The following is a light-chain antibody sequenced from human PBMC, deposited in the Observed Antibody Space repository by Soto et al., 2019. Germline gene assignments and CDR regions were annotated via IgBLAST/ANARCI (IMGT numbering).Light chain of an antibody. V-gene: IGKV1-39*01. CDR2: AAS. J-gene: IGKJ3*01. CDR1: QSISSY. CDR3: QQSYSTPGT. Sequence: DIQMTQSPSSLSASVGDRVTITCRASQSISSYLNWYQQKPGKAPKLLIYAASSLQSEVPSRFSGSGSGTDFTLTISSLQPEDFATYYCQQSYSTPGTFGPGTKVDIK.